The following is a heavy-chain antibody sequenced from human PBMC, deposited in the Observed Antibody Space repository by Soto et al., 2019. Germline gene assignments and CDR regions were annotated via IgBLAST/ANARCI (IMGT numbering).Heavy chain of an antibody. CDR1: GGSISSGGYY. J-gene: IGHJ4*02. Sequence: SETLSLTCTVSGGSISSGGYYWSWIRQHPGKGLEWIGYIYYSGSTYYNPSLKSRVTISVDTSKNQFSLKLSSVTAADTAVYYCARVDSGATNAYWGQGTLVTVSS. CDR3: ARVDSGATNAY. CDR2: IYYSGST. V-gene: IGHV4-31*03. D-gene: IGHD1-26*01.